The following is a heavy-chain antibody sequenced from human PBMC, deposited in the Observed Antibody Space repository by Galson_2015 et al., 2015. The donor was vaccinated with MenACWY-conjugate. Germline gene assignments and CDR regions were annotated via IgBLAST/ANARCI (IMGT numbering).Heavy chain of an antibody. Sequence: SVKVSCKASGYTFTDYYIHWVRQAPGQGLQWMGWINPNSGATNYAQNFQGWVTMTRDTSITTAYMELSRLTSDDTAMYYCAREELRTAMVLLDYSGQGTLFTVSS. CDR3: AREELRTAMVLLDY. J-gene: IGHJ4*02. V-gene: IGHV1-2*04. D-gene: IGHD5-18*01. CDR1: GYTFTDYY. CDR2: INPNSGAT.